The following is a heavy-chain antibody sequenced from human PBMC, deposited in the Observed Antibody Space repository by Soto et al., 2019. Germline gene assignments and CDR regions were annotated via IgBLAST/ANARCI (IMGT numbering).Heavy chain of an antibody. D-gene: IGHD3-3*01. J-gene: IGHJ4*02. CDR3: ARGHYDYWSGSFATIEY. CDR2: IHYSGST. V-gene: IGHV4-59*08. CDR1: SGSISSYY. Sequence: NPSDTLSLTCTVSSGSISSYYCIWILPPPVKGLEWIGYIHYSGSTKYNPSLKSRVTISADTSKNQFSLKPSSVTAADTAVYYCARGHYDYWSGSFATIEYWGQGTRVTVSS.